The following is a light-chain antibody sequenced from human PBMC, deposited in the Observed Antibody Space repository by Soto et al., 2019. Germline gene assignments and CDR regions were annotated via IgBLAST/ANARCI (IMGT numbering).Light chain of an antibody. CDR3: SSYKRGNTCV. CDR1: SSDVGGYNY. CDR2: DVS. V-gene: IGLV2-14*03. J-gene: IGLJ1*01. Sequence: QSALTQPASVSGSPGQSITISCTGTSSDVGGYNYASWYQQHPGKAPKLMIYDVSNRPSGVSNRFSGSKSGNTASLTISGLQAEDEAVYQCSSYKRGNTCVLGTGTKVTVL.